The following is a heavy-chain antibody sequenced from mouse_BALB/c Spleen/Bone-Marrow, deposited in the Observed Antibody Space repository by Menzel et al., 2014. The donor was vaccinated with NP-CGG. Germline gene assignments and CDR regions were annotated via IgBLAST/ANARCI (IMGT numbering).Heavy chain of an antibody. D-gene: IGHD2-1*01. CDR1: GYIFTGHW. Sequence: VQGVESGAELAKPGASVKMSCKASGYIFTGHWMHWVKQRPGQGLEWIGYINPTTGYIEYNQIFKDRATLTADKSSSTAYMQLSSLTSEDSGVYYCARDGNYLFWYFDVWGAGTTVTVSS. CDR3: ARDGNYLFWYFDV. V-gene: IGHV1-7*01. J-gene: IGHJ1*01. CDR2: INPTTGYI.